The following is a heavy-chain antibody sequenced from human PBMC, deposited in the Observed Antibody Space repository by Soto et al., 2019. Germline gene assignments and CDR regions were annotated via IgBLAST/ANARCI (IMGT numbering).Heavy chain of an antibody. CDR1: GFTVSSNY. Sequence: EVQLVETGGGLIQPGGSLRLSCAASGFTVSSNYMSWVRQAPGRGLEWVSVIYSGGSTYSADSVKGRFTISRDNSKNTLYLQMNSLRAEDTAVYYCAGPSSGWSAHTGPGYFDLWGRGTLVTVSS. J-gene: IGHJ2*01. CDR2: IYSGGST. V-gene: IGHV3-53*02. CDR3: AGPSSGWSAHTGPGYFDL. D-gene: IGHD6-19*01.